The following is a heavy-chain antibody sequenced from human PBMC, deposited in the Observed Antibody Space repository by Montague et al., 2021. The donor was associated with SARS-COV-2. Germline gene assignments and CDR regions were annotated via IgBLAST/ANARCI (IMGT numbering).Heavy chain of an antibody. D-gene: IGHD5-12*01. CDR3: ARGAGYSDYEEFGY. CDR2: ISSSSSYI. Sequence: SLRLSCAASGFTFSSYSMNWVRQAPGKGLEWVSSISSSSSYIYYADSVKGRFTISRDNAKNSLYLQMNSLRAEDTAVYYCARGAGYSDYEEFGYWGQGTLVTVSS. CDR1: GFTFSSYS. J-gene: IGHJ4*02. V-gene: IGHV3-21*01.